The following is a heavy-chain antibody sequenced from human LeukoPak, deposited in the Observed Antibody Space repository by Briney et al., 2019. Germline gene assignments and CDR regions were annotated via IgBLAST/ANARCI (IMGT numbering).Heavy chain of an antibody. CDR1: GYGFTSYW. CDR3: ARPLGYVGSFDI. CDR2: IDPSDSYT. V-gene: IGHV5-10-1*01. J-gene: IGHJ3*02. Sequence: GESLRISCNGSGYGFTSYWISWGRRMPGKGGGWMGRIDPSDSYTNYSPSFQGHVTISADKSISTAYLQWSSLKASDTAMYYCARPLGYVGSFDIWGQGTMVTVSS. D-gene: IGHD5-12*01.